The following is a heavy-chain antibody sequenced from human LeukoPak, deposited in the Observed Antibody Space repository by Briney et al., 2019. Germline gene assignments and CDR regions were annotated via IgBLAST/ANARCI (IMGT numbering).Heavy chain of an antibody. J-gene: IGHJ4*02. CDR2: ISSTSTAI. CDR1: GFKFCSFS. D-gene: IGHD5-18*01. CDR3: ARAIASYGDSAY. Sequence: PGGSLRLSCVASGFKFCSFSMGWVPQAPGKGLEWLSYISSTSTAIYYADSLKGRFTISRDNAKNSLYLQMNSLRAENTAVYYCARAIASYGDSAYWGQGTLVTVSS. V-gene: IGHV3-48*04.